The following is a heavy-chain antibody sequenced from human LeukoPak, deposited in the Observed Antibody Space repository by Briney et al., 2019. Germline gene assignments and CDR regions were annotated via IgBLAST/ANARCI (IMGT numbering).Heavy chain of an antibody. Sequence: GGSLRLSCAVWGVTFRRYAMRGVREARGRGGEWVSGISGSINITYYAYSVPARFTISTDTSNTTLYLQMDSLRAEATAVYYCAKDRLTGTPYYFHSWGQGTLVTVSS. D-gene: IGHD1-20*01. CDR3: AKDRLTGTPYYFHS. CDR2: ISGSINIT. V-gene: IGHV3-23*01. CDR1: GVTFRRYA. J-gene: IGHJ4*02.